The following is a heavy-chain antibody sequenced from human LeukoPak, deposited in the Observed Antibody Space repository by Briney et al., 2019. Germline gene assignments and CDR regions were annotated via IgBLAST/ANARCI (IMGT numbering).Heavy chain of an antibody. V-gene: IGHV3-30*02. Sequence: GGSLRLSCAASGFIFSIYGMYWVRQAPGKGLEWVAFIRHDGSIKNYADSVKGRSTISRDNSKNTLYLQMNSLRAEDTAVYYCAKDSLADIDYWGQGTLVTVSS. D-gene: IGHD3-16*01. J-gene: IGHJ4*02. CDR2: IRHDGSIK. CDR1: GFIFSIYG. CDR3: AKDSLADIDY.